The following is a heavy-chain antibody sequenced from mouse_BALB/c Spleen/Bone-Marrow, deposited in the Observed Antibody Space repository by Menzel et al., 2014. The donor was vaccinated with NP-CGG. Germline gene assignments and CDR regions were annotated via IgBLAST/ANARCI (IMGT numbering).Heavy chain of an antibody. CDR1: GYSFTGYT. Sequence: VQLQQSGPELVKPGASMKISCKASGYSFTGYTMNWVKQSHGKNLEWTGLINPYNGGTSYNQKFMGKATLTVDKSSSTAYMELLSLTSEDSAVYYCARWDYYGYAMDYWGQGTSVTVSS. D-gene: IGHD1-1*01. J-gene: IGHJ4*01. CDR2: INPYNGGT. V-gene: IGHV1-26*01. CDR3: ARWDYYGYAMDY.